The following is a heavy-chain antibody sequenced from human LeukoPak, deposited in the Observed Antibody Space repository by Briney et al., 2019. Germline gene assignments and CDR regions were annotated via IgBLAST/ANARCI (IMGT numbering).Heavy chain of an antibody. J-gene: IGHJ4*02. CDR1: GFTLSSYS. Sequence: GGSLRLSCAASGFTLSSYSMNWVRQAPGKGLEWVSSISSSSSYIYYADSVKGRFTISRDNAKNSLYLQMNSLRAEDTAVYYCAKDPEGVEDIVVVPSYWGQGTLVTVSS. CDR2: ISSSSSYI. V-gene: IGHV3-21*01. CDR3: AKDPEGVEDIVVVPSY. D-gene: IGHD2-15*01.